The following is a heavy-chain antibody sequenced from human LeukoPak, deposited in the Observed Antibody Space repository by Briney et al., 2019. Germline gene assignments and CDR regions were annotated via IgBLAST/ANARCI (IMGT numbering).Heavy chain of an antibody. CDR1: GFTFSSYG. V-gene: IGHV3-30*03. CDR2: ISYDGSNK. J-gene: IGHJ6*03. CDR3: ARPSYYYYYMDV. Sequence: PGRSLRLSCAASGFTFSSYGMHWVRQAPGKGLEWVAVISYDGSNKYYADSAKGRFTISRDNSKNTLYLQMNSLRAEDTAVYYCARPSYYYYYMDVWGKGTTVTVSS.